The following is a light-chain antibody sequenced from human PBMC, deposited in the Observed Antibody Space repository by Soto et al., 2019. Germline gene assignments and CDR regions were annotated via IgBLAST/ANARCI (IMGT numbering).Light chain of an antibody. V-gene: IGLV2-14*01. Sequence: SALTQPASVSGSPGQSITISCTGTSSDVGGYNYVSWYQHHPGKAPKLMIYEVNNRPSGVSNRFSGSKSGNTASLTISGLQAEDEADYYCSSFTSAYTFVFGTGTKVTVL. CDR1: SSDVGGYNY. CDR2: EVN. CDR3: SSFTSAYTFV. J-gene: IGLJ1*01.